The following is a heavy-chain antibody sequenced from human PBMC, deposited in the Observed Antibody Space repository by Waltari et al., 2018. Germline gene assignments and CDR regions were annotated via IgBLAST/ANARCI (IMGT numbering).Heavy chain of an antibody. CDR1: GYTFTGYY. CDR3: ARVPITGYSSSQGAFDI. D-gene: IGHD6-19*01. J-gene: IGHJ3*02. V-gene: IGHV1-2*02. CDR2: VNPNSGGT. Sequence: QVQLVQSGAEVKKPGASVKVSCKASGYTFTGYYMHWVRQAPGQGLEWMGWVNPNSGGTNYEQKFQGRVTMTRDTSISTAYMELSRLRSDDTAVYYCARVPITGYSSSQGAFDIWGQGTMVTVSS.